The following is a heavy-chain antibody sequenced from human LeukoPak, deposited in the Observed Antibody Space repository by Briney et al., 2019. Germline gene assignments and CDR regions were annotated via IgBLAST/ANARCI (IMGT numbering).Heavy chain of an antibody. CDR3: ARGIVVPAARFDP. D-gene: IGHD2-2*01. CDR2: IYYSGST. V-gene: IGHV4-59*01. J-gene: IGHJ5*02. CDR1: GGSISSYY. Sequence: SETLSLTCTVSGGSISSYYWSWMRQAPGKGLEWIGYIYYSGSTNYNPSLKSRVTISVDTSKNQSSLKLSSVTAADTAVYYCARGIVVPAARFDPWGQGTLVTVSS.